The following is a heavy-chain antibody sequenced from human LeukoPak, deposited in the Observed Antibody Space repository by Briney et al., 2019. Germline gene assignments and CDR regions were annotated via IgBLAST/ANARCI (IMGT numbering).Heavy chain of an antibody. D-gene: IGHD6-19*01. CDR2: ISAYNGNT. Sequence: ASVKVSCKASGYTFTSYGISWVRQAPGQGHEWMGWISAYNGNTNYAQKLQGRVTMTTDTSTSTAYMELRSLRSDDTAVYYCATTYGAVAGLYYFDYWGQGTLVTVSS. V-gene: IGHV1-18*01. CDR3: ATTYGAVAGLYYFDY. J-gene: IGHJ4*02. CDR1: GYTFTSYG.